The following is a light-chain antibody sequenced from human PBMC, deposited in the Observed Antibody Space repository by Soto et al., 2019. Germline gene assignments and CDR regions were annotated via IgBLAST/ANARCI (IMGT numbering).Light chain of an antibody. CDR2: AAS. CDR1: QSVDSKD. CDR3: QQYGYPSWT. J-gene: IGKJ1*01. V-gene: IGKV3-20*01. Sequence: IVLPQSPENLSLSPGERATLSCRASQSVDSKDLAWYQQKPGQAPRILIFAASSRATGIPDRFSGSGSGTDFTLTISRLEPGDFAVYYCQQYGYPSWTFGQGTKVDIK.